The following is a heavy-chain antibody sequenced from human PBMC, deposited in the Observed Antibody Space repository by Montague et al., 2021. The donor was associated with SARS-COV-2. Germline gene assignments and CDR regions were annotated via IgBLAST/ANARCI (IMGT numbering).Heavy chain of an antibody. Sequence: SETLSLTCAVSGGSISNSYYCWICIRQSPGQGLKWEGSISYAARTYYNPSRRGRVSFAMYTSKNHFSLNLNSVPAADTAVYCCARQLPSYCSTTKCYPYYFDVWGQGAMVTVSS. D-gene: IGHD2-2*01. CDR3: ARQLPSYCSTTKCYPYYFDV. CDR2: ISYAART. CDR1: GGSISNSYYC. V-gene: IGHV4-39*01. J-gene: IGHJ4*02.